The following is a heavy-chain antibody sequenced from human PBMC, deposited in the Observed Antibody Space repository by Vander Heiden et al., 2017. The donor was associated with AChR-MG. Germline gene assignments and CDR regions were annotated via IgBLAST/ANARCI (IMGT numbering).Heavy chain of an antibody. D-gene: IGHD6-19*01. CDR3: TRADSSGDFDF. V-gene: IGHV3-74*01. CDR1: GFTYRNYW. Sequence: EVQLVESGGGLVQPGGPLRLSCAASGFTYRNYWMPWVRQAPGKGLVGVSRINRDGSSTSYADSVKGRFTISRDNAKNTLYLQMNSLRAEDTAVYYCTRADSSGDFDFWGQGTLATVSS. J-gene: IGHJ4*02. CDR2: INRDGSST.